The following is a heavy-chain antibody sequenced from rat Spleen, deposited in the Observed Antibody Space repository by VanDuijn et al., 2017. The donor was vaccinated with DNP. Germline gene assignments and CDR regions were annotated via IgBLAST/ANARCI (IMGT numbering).Heavy chain of an antibody. D-gene: IGHD5-1*01. CDR1: GFTFSAYY. V-gene: IGHV5-25*01. J-gene: IGHJ2*01. CDR2: ISTSGGST. Sequence: EVQLVESGGGLVQPGRSLKLSCAASGFTFSAYYMAWVRQAPTKGLEWVASISTSGGSTYYRDSVKGRFTVSRDNAKSTLYLQMDSLRSEDTATYYCAITGSYWGQGVMVTVSS. CDR3: AITGSY.